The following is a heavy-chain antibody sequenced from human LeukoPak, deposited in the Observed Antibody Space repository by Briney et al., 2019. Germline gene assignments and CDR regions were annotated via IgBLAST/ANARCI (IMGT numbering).Heavy chain of an antibody. Sequence: GESLKISCQGSGYTFTSYWIAWVRQMPGKGLEWMGIIYPDDSDTRYSPSFQGQVTISADKSTSTAYLQWRSLKASDTAIYYCARQWLAHDAFDIWGQGTMVTVS. CDR3: ARQWLAHDAFDI. CDR1: GYTFTSYW. D-gene: IGHD6-19*01. J-gene: IGHJ3*02. CDR2: IYPDDSDT. V-gene: IGHV5-51*01.